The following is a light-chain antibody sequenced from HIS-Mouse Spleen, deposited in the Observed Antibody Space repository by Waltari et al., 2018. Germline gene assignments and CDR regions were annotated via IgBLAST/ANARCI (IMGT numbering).Light chain of an antibody. J-gene: IGKJ4*01. V-gene: IGKV1-27*01. CDR3: QKYNSAPRLT. CDR1: QGIINY. Sequence: DIQMTQSPSSLSASVGDRVTITCRASQGIINYLAWYKQKPGKVPKLLIYAASPLQAGVPSRFSGSGSGTDFTLTISSLQPEDVATYYCQKYNSAPRLTFGGGTKVEIK. CDR2: AAS.